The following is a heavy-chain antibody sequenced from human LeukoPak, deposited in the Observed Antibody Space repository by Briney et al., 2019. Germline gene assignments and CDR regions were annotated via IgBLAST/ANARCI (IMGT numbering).Heavy chain of an antibody. Sequence: SETLSLTCTVSRGSISSYYWSWIRQPPGKGLEWIGYIYYSGSTNYNPSLKSRVTISVDTSKNQFSLKLSSVIAADTAVYYCARDPYDLGWFDPWGQGTLVTVSS. V-gene: IGHV4-59*01. CDR3: ARDPYDLGWFDP. CDR2: IYYSGST. D-gene: IGHD3-3*01. J-gene: IGHJ5*02. CDR1: RGSISSYY.